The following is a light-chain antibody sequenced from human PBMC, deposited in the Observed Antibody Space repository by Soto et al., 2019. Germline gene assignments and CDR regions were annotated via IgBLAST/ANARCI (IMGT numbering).Light chain of an antibody. CDR2: AVS. CDR1: QSISNF. V-gene: IGKV1-39*01. CDR3: QQSYGPPKT. J-gene: IGKJ1*01. Sequence: DIQMTQSQSSLSSAVGDIVTITCRASQSISNFLNWYQQKPGKAPNLLIYAVSNLQSGVPSRFSGSGSGTEFTLTIASLLPEDFATYYCQQSYGPPKTFGQGTKVDIK.